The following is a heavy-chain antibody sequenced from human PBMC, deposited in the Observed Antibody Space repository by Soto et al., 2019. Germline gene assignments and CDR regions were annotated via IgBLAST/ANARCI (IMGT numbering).Heavy chain of an antibody. J-gene: IGHJ6*02. V-gene: IGHV5-51*01. CDR1: GYMFTVYW. CDR3: ARQSPTPGYYQVSYGMDD. Sequence: PGASLKISCKASGYMFTVYWIGWVRQKTGKGLEWIGLIYPADSATRYSPSFQGKVTFSADRSISTAPLKWSSLKAPDTAAYICARQSPTPGYYQVSYGMDDWGQGATVSVSS. D-gene: IGHD2-21*01. CDR2: IYPADSAT.